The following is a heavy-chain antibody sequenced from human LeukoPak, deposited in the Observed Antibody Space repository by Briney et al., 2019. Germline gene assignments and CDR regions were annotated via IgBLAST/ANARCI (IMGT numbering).Heavy chain of an antibody. CDR3: ARGIVEQQLVNWFDP. V-gene: IGHV1-8*01. D-gene: IGHD6-13*01. CDR2: MNPDIGTT. Sequence: GASVKVSCKASGYTFINYDTNWVRQATGQGLEWMGWMNPDIGTTDYAQKFQGRVTMTRNTSINTAYMELSSLTSDDTAMYYCARGIVEQQLVNWFDPWGQGTLVTVSS. J-gene: IGHJ5*02. CDR1: GYTFINYD.